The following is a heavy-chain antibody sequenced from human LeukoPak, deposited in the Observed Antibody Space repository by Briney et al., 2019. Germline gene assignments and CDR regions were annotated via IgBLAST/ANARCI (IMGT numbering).Heavy chain of an antibody. CDR2: ISNDGVT. Sequence: PGGSLRLSCATSDFPVSDNYMSWVRQAPGRGLEWVSVISNDGVTDYADSVKGRFTIPRDDSNDTVFLQMSSLRPEDTAVYYCGGSGSYYTPSYYWGQGTLVTVSS. V-gene: IGHV3-53*01. CDR3: GGSGSYYTPSYY. CDR1: DFPVSDNY. J-gene: IGHJ4*02. D-gene: IGHD3-10*01.